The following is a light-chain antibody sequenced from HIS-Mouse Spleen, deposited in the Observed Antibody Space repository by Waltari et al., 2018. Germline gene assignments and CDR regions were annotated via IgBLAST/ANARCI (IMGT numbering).Light chain of an antibody. CDR2: DVS. CDR1: SSDVGGYNY. J-gene: IGLJ3*02. CDR3: SSYTSSSTRV. V-gene: IGLV2-14*03. Sequence: QSALTQPASVSGPPGQSITISCTGTSSDVGGYNYVSWYQQHPGKAPKLMIYDVSNRPSVVSNRFSGSKSGNTASLTISGLQAEDEADYYCSSYTSSSTRVFGGGTKLTVL.